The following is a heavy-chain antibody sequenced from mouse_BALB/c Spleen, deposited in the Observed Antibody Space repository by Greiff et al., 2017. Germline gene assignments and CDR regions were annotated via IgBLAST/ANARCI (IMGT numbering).Heavy chain of an antibody. D-gene: IGHD1-1*01. Sequence: VQLQQSVAELVRPGVSVKISCKGSGYTFTDYAMHWVKQSHAKSLEWIGVISTYYGDASYNQKFKGKATMTVDKSSSTAYMELARLTTEDSAIYYCAREAYYGSPWFAYWGQGTLVTVSA. CDR3: AREAYYGSPWFAY. CDR1: GYTFTDYA. CDR2: ISTYYGDA. J-gene: IGHJ3*01. V-gene: IGHV1S137*01.